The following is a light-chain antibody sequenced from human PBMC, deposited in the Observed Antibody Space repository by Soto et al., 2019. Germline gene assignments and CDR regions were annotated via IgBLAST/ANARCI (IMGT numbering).Light chain of an antibody. CDR1: NSNIGSKY. Sequence: QSVLTQPPSASGTPGQRVTISCPGSNSNIGSKYVYWYQQFPGTAPNLLIYRNNQRPSGVPARFSGSKAGTSASLAISDRRSEDEADYYCASWDASVGGPAFGGGTKLTVL. J-gene: IGLJ2*01. V-gene: IGLV1-47*01. CDR2: RNN. CDR3: ASWDASVGGPA.